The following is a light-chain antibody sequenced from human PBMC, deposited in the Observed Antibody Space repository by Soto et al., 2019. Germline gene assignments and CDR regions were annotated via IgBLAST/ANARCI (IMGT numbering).Light chain of an antibody. CDR3: QQYNNWLTWT. Sequence: EIVMTQSPATLFVSQGERATLSCRASQSVSSNLAWYQQKPGQAPRLLIYGASTRATGIPARFSGSGSGTEFTLTISSLQSEDFAVYYCQQYNNWLTWTFGQGTKVDIK. CDR1: QSVSSN. CDR2: GAS. J-gene: IGKJ1*01. V-gene: IGKV3-15*01.